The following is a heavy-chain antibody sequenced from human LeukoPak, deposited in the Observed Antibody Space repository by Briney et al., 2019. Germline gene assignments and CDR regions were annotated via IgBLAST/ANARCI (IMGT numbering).Heavy chain of an antibody. D-gene: IGHD3-10*01. V-gene: IGHV3-74*01. CDR2: INRDGSTT. Sequence: GGSLRLSCAASGFTFSNYWVHWVRQAPGKGLVWVSRINRDGSTTNYADSVKGRFTVSRDNAKNTLNLQMNSLRAEDTAVYYCARDKKSGESSETYCWGQGTLVTVSS. CDR3: ARDKKSGESSETYC. CDR1: GFTFSNYW. J-gene: IGHJ4*02.